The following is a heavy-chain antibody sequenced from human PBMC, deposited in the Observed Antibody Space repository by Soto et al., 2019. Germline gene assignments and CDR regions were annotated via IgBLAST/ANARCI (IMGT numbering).Heavy chain of an antibody. D-gene: IGHD2-2*01. CDR3: ARKIYHRFDP. V-gene: IGHV3-23*01. CDR2: NSVTGDKT. Sequence: EVQLSESGGGLVQPGGSQRLSCAASGFPFNTYAMTWVRQAPGKGLEWVSANSVTGDKTYYAESVRGRFAISRDNSQNILFLQMNDLRAEDTALYYCARKIYHRFDPWGQGTLLIVSS. J-gene: IGHJ5*02. CDR1: GFPFNTYA.